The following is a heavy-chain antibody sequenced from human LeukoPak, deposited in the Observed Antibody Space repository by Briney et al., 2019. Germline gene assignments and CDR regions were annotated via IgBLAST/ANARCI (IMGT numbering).Heavy chain of an antibody. V-gene: IGHV4-34*01. D-gene: IGHD1-26*01. Sequence: PSETLSPTWAVYGGSFSGYYWSWIRQPPGKGLEWIGEINHSGSTNYNPSLKSRVTISLDTSKNQFSLKLSSVTAADTAVYYCAGRVGATTIDYWGQGTLVTVSS. CDR1: GGSFSGYY. J-gene: IGHJ4*02. CDR2: INHSGST. CDR3: AGRVGATTIDY.